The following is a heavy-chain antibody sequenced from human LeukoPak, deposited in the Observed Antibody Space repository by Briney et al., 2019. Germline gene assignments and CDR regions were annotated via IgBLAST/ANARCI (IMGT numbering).Heavy chain of an antibody. J-gene: IGHJ4*02. D-gene: IGHD2-15*01. V-gene: IGHV3-48*03. CDR2: ISSSGSTI. Sequence: GGSLRLCCAAAGFTFSSYEMNWVRQAPGKGLEWVSYISSSGSTIYYADSVKGRFTISRDNAKNSLYLQMNSLRAEDTAVYYCARVIGYCSGGSCYSEDYFDYWGQGTLVTVSS. CDR3: ARVIGYCSGGSCYSEDYFDY. CDR1: GFTFSSYE.